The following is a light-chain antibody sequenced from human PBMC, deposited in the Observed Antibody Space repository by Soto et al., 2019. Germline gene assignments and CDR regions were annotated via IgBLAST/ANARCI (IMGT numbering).Light chain of an antibody. Sequence: QSALTQPASVSGSPGQSITISCTGTRSDVGGYNYVSWYQQHPGKAPKLMIYDVNNRPSGVSNRFSGSKSGNTASLTISGLQAEDEGDYYCSSYTSSSTQVFGGGTKLTVL. J-gene: IGLJ2*01. CDR2: DVN. CDR3: SSYTSSSTQV. V-gene: IGLV2-14*01. CDR1: RSDVGGYNY.